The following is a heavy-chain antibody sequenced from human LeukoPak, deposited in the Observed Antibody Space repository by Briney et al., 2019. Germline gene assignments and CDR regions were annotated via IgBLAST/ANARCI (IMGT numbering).Heavy chain of an antibody. Sequence: PGGSLRLSCVASGFTFDDYSMHWVRQAPGKGLEWVSGISWNSRRIDYADSVKGRFTISRDNAKNSLYLQMDSLRVEDTALYYCAKGHTSVYGSGSFAYYFDYWGQGTLVTVSS. CDR2: ISWNSRRI. J-gene: IGHJ4*02. V-gene: IGHV3-9*01. CDR3: AKGHTSVYGSGSFAYYFDY. D-gene: IGHD3-10*01. CDR1: GFTFDDYS.